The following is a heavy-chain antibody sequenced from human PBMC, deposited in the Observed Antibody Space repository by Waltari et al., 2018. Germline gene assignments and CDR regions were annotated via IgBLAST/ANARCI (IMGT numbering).Heavy chain of an antibody. CDR2: IYTSGST. Sequence: QVQLQESGPGLVKPSQTLSLTCTVSGGSISSGRYYWSWIRQPAGKGLEWIGRIYTSGSTNYNPSLKSRVTISVDTSKNQFSLKLSSVTAADTAVYYCARRATGGYFDYWGQGTLVTVSS. CDR3: ARRATGGYFDY. V-gene: IGHV4-61*02. CDR1: GGSISSGRYY. J-gene: IGHJ4*02. D-gene: IGHD2-8*02.